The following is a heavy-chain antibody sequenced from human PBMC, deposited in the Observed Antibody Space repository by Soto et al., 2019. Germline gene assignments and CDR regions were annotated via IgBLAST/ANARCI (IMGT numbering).Heavy chain of an antibody. CDR2: ISYDGSNK. V-gene: IGHV3-30*18. CDR1: GFTVSSNY. CDR3: AKDTPVYDFWSGPEGYYFDY. Sequence: VQLVESGGGLIQPGGSLRLSCAASGFTVSSNYMSWVRQAPGKGLEWVAVISYDGSNKYYADSVKGRFTISRDNSKNTLYLQMNSLRAEDTAVYYCAKDTPVYDFWSGPEGYYFDYWGQGTLVTVSS. J-gene: IGHJ4*02. D-gene: IGHD3-3*01.